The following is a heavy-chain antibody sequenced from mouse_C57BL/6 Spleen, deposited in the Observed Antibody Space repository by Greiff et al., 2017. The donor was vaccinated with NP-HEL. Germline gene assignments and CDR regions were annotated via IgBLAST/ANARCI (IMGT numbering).Heavy chain of an antibody. CDR2: IDPSDSYT. CDR3: ARRTTARAGGY. V-gene: IGHV1-50*01. D-gene: IGHD1-2*01. Sequence: QVHVKQPGAELVKPGASVKLSCKASGYTFTSYWMQWVKPRPGQGLEWIGEIDPSDSYTNYNPKFKGKATLTVDTSSSTAYMQLSSLTSEDSAVYYCARRTTARAGGYWGQGTTLTVSS. CDR1: GYTFTSYW. J-gene: IGHJ2*01.